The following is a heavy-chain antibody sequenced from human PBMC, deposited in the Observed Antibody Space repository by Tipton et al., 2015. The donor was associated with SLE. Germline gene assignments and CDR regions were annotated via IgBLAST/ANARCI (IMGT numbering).Heavy chain of an antibody. CDR3: ARLLGTTLTTGDWFDP. CDR1: GGSISSYH. J-gene: IGHJ5*02. Sequence: TLSLTCTVSGGSISSYHWSWIRQSPGKGLEWIGYIYYSGGTNYNPTLKSRVTISIDASRMQFSLKLTSVTAADTAIYYCARLLGTTLTTGDWFDPWGQGILVTVST. CDR2: IYYSGGT. V-gene: IGHV4-59*08. D-gene: IGHD3-9*01.